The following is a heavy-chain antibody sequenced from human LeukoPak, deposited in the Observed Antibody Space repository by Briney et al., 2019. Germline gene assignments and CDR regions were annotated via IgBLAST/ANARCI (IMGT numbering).Heavy chain of an antibody. D-gene: IGHD3-22*01. J-gene: IGHJ4*02. CDR2: IKSKTDGGTT. Sequence: GGSLRLSCAASGFTFSNAWMSWVRQAPGKGLEWVGRIKSKTDGGTTDYAAPVKGRFTISRDDSKNTLYLQMNSLKTEDTAVYYCTTLVNYYDSRGYGYWGQGTLVTVSS. V-gene: IGHV3-15*01. CDR1: GFTFSNAW. CDR3: TTLVNYYDSRGYGY.